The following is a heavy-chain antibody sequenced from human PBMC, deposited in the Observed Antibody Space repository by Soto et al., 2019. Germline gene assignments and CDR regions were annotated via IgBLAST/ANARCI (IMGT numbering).Heavy chain of an antibody. CDR3: ARYVLRYFDWSPQPRPNWFDP. CDR1: GGSFSGYY. V-gene: IGHV4-34*01. D-gene: IGHD3-9*01. J-gene: IGHJ5*02. Sequence: PSETLSLTCAVYGGSFSGYYWSWIRQPPGKGLEWIGEINHSGSTNYNPSLKSRVTVSVDTSKNQFSLKLSSVTAADTAVYYCARYVLRYFDWSPQPRPNWFDPWGQGTLVTVSS. CDR2: INHSGST.